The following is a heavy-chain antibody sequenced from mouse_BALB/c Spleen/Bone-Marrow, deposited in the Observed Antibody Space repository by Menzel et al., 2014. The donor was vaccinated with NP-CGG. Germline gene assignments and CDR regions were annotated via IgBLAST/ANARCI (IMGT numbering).Heavy chain of an antibody. CDR2: ISTYSGNT. D-gene: IGHD1-1*01. V-gene: IGHV1-67*01. CDR3: ARRPYGSSYDFDY. CDR1: GYTFTDYA. Sequence: VKLMESGPELVRPGVSVKISCKGSGYTFTDYAMHWVKQSHAKSLEWIGVISTYSGNTNYNQKFKGKATMTVDKSSSTAYMDLARLTSGDSAIYYCARRPYGSSYDFDYWGQGTTLTVSS. J-gene: IGHJ2*01.